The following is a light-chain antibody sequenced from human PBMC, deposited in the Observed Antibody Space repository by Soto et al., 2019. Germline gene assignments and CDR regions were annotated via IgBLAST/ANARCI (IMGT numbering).Light chain of an antibody. CDR2: INYDGTH. CDR1: SGYSTYA. Sequence: QSVLTQSPSASASLGASVKLTCTLSSGYSTYAIAWHQQQSEKGPRFLMKINYDGTHSKGDGFFDRFSGSSSGAERHLTISSLQSEDEADYDCQTLGTGIQVFGGGTQLTVL. J-gene: IGLJ2*01. V-gene: IGLV4-69*01. CDR3: QTLGTGIQV.